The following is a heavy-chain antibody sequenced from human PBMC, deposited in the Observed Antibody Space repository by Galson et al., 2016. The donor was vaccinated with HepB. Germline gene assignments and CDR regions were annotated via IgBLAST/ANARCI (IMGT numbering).Heavy chain of an antibody. CDR1: GFTFSDYA. Sequence: SLRLSCAASGFTFSDYAMNWVRQAPGKGLEWVSSISGYVIGTYYADFVKGRFTISRDNSMNTVFLRMDSLRADDTAVYYCARQPTVSGHDALDIWGQGTMVTVSS. CDR2: ISGYVIGT. V-gene: IGHV3-23*01. J-gene: IGHJ3*02. D-gene: IGHD4-17*01. CDR3: ARQPTVSGHDALDI.